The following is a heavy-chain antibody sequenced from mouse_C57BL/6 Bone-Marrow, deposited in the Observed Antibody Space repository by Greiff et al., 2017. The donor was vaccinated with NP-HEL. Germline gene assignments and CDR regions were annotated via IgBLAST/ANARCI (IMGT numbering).Heavy chain of an antibody. Sequence: QVQLQQPGAELVKPGASVKLSCKASGSTFPSYWMRWVKQRPGQGLEWIGEIYPSDSYTNSNQKFKGKATLTVDTSSSTAYMQLSSLTSEDSAVYYCARESNPFDYWGQGTTLTVSS. CDR1: GSTFPSYW. CDR2: IYPSDSYT. V-gene: IGHV1-50*01. D-gene: IGHD2-5*01. CDR3: ARESNPFDY. J-gene: IGHJ2*01.